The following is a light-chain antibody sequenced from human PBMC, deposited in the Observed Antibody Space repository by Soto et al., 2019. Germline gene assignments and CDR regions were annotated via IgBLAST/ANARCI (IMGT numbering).Light chain of an antibody. CDR1: QGISNF. Sequence: DTQMTQSPSSLSASVGDRVTITCRASQGISNFFAWYRQKPGKVPELLVYDASTLQSGVPPRFSGSGSGTDFTLTISSLQPEDVATYSCQNYYSAPWTFGQGTKVEIK. V-gene: IGKV1-27*01. CDR2: DAS. J-gene: IGKJ1*01. CDR3: QNYYSAPWT.